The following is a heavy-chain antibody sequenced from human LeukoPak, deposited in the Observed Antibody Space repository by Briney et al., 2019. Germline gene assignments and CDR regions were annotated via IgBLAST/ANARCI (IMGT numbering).Heavy chain of an antibody. J-gene: IGHJ4*02. V-gene: IGHV4-39*01. D-gene: IGHD3-10*01. CDR2: INHSGST. CDR3: ARQLLWSFDY. CDR1: GGSISSSRYY. Sequence: SETLSLTCTVSGGSISSSRYYWGRIRQPPGKGLEWIGEINHSGSTNYNPSLKSRVTISVDTSKNQFSLKLSSVTAADTAVYYCARQLLWSFDYWGQGTLVTVSS.